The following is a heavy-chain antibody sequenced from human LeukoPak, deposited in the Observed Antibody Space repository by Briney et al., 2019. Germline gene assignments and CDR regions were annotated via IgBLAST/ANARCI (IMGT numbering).Heavy chain of an antibody. D-gene: IGHD4-23*01. CDR2: ISRSGTYI. Sequence: GGSLRLSCAASGFTFNTYNMNWVRQAPGRGLEWVSSISRSGTYIFFADSVRGRFTISRDNSKNTLYLQMNSLRAEDTAVYYCARGLYGGNSDYYYGMDVWGQGTTVTVSS. V-gene: IGHV3-21*01. J-gene: IGHJ6*02. CDR1: GFTFNTYN. CDR3: ARGLYGGNSDYYYGMDV.